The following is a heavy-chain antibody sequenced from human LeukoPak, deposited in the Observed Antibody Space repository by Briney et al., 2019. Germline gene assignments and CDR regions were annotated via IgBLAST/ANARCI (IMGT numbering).Heavy chain of an antibody. CDR3: ARLRNYGNSPNWFDP. CDR1: GGSISSNY. CDR2: IYYTGST. V-gene: IGHV4-59*01. D-gene: IGHD3-16*01. Sequence: SETLSLTCRVSGGSISSNYWSWILQPPGKGLEWIGYIYYTGSTKYNPSLKSRVTISVDTSKNQFSLKLSSVTAADTAIYYCARLRNYGNSPNWFDPWGQGTLVTVSS. J-gene: IGHJ5*02.